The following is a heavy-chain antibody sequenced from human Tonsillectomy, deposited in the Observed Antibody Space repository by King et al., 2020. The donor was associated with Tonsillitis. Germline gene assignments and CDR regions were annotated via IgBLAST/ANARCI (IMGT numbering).Heavy chain of an antibody. V-gene: IGHV3-7*01. D-gene: IGHD1-14*01. Sequence: VQLVESGGGLVQPGGSLRLSCAASGFTFRSFLVSCVRQVPGKGREGVANTKQDGMEKYYVDAVKGRFTISRDNAKNSLYLQMSRLRAEYTAVYYCARDFAEFDYWGQGTLVTVSS. CDR1: GFTFRSFL. CDR3: ARDFAEFDY. J-gene: IGHJ4*02. CDR2: TKQDGMEK.